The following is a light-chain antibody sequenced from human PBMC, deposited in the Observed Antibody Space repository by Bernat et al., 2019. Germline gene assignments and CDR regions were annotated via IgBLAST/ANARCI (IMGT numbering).Light chain of an antibody. Sequence: QSALTQPRSVYGPPGQSVTISCTGTSSDVGAYNYVSWFQQHPGKAPKLIISDVNKRPTGVPDRFSGSKSVNTASLTISGLQGEDEADYYCCSYALTYTWVFGGGTKLTVL. J-gene: IGLJ3*02. CDR2: DVN. CDR3: CSYALTYTWV. V-gene: IGLV2-11*01. CDR1: SSDVGAYNY.